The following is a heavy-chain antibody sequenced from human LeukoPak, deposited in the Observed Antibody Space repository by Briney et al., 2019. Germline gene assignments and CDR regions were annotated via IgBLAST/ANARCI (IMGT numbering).Heavy chain of an antibody. CDR3: AALPDCSSTSCYGFDP. J-gene: IGHJ5*02. V-gene: IGHV4-59*08. CDR1: GGSISSYY. D-gene: IGHD2-2*01. Sequence: SETLSLTCTVAGGSISSYYWSWIRQPPGKGLEWIGYIYYSGSTNYNPSLKSRVTISVDTSKNQFSLKLSSVTAADTAVYYCAALPDCSSTSCYGFDPWGQGTLVTVSS. CDR2: IYYSGST.